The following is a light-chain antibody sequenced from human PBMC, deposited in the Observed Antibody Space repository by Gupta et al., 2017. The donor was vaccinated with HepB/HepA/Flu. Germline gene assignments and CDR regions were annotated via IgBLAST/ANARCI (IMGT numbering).Light chain of an antibody. J-gene: IGLJ2*01. Sequence: QVVLTQSPSASASLGASVKLTCTLSSGHSSYAISWHQQQPEKGPRYLMKLDSDGSHSKGDGISDRFLGSSSGAARSLTISSLQSEDEADYYCQTWGTGILVFGGGTKLTVL. V-gene: IGLV4-69*01. CDR2: LDSDGSH. CDR1: SGHSSYA. CDR3: QTWGTGILV.